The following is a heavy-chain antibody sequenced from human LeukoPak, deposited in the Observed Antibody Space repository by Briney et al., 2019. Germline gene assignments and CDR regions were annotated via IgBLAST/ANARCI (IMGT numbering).Heavy chain of an antibody. Sequence: GGSLRLSCAASGFTFSSYAMHWVRQAPGKGLEWVAVISYDGSNKYYADSVKGRFTISRDNSKNTLYLQMNSLRAEDTAVYYCARVPAATNFDYWGQGTLVTVSS. CDR3: ARVPAATNFDY. CDR2: ISYDGSNK. V-gene: IGHV3-30-3*01. CDR1: GFTFSSYA. J-gene: IGHJ4*02. D-gene: IGHD6-13*01.